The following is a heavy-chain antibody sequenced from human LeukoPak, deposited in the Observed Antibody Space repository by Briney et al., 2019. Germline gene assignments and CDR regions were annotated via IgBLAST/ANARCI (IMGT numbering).Heavy chain of an antibody. CDR3: AKGQQLVRGYFDY. CDR2: ISYDGSNK. D-gene: IGHD6-13*01. CDR1: GFTLSSYG. Sequence: PGGSLRLSCAASGFTLSSYGMHWVRQAPGKGLEWVAVISYDGSNKYYADSVKGRFTISRDNSKNTLYLQMNSLRAEDTAVYYCAKGQQLVRGYFDYWGQGTLVTVSS. J-gene: IGHJ4*02. V-gene: IGHV3-30*18.